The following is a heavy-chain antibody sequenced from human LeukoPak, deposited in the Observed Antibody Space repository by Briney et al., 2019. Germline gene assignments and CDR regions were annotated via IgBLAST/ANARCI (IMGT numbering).Heavy chain of an antibody. J-gene: IGHJ4*02. V-gene: IGHV3-23*01. Sequence: GGPLRLSCAGSGFTFSSYAMSWVRQAPGKGLEWVSAISDTGATTYDADSVKGRFTISRDNSRSTLYLQMNSLRAEDTALYSXXXXXXXXRYCTXGXCSPFDYWGXGTLVTVSS. D-gene: IGHD2-8*01. CDR3: XXXXXXXRYCTXGXCSPFDY. CDR1: GFTFSSYA. CDR2: ISDTGATT.